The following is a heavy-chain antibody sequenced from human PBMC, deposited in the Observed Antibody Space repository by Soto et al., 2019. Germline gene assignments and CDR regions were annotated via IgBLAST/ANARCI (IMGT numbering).Heavy chain of an antibody. CDR3: AKDPLEGGIAAAGMAY. D-gene: IGHD6-13*01. J-gene: IGHJ4*02. V-gene: IGHV3-30*18. Sequence: QVQLVESGGGVVQPGRSLRLSCAASGFTFSSYGMHWVRQAPGKGLEWVAVISYDGSNKYYADSVKGRFTISRDNSKNTLYLQMNSLRAEDTAVYYCAKDPLEGGIAAAGMAYWGQGTLVTVSS. CDR2: ISYDGSNK. CDR1: GFTFSSYG.